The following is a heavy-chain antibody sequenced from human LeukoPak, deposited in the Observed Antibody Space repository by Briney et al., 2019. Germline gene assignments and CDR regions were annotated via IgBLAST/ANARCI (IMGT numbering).Heavy chain of an antibody. CDR1: GGSISSSSYY. J-gene: IGHJ4*02. CDR2: IYYSGST. D-gene: IGHD2-15*01. CDR3: ASTYCSGGSCYRDDY. V-gene: IGHV4-39*07. Sequence: SETLSLTCTVYGGSISSSSYYWGWIRQPPGKGLEWIGSIYYSGSTYYNPSLKSRVTISVDTSKNQFSLKLSSVTAADTAVYYCASTYCSGGSCYRDDYWGQGTLVTVSS.